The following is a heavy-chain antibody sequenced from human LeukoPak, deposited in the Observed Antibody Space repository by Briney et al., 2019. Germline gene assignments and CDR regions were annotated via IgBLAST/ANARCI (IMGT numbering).Heavy chain of an antibody. CDR1: GFTFSSYA. Sequence: GGSLRLSCAASGFTFSSYAMSWVRQAPGKGLECISGFSGSGGSTYYADSVKGRFTISRDNSKNTLYLQMNSLRAEDTAVYYCAKGGAIRWDLNDAFDIWGQGTMVTVSS. CDR3: AKGGAIRWDLNDAFDI. J-gene: IGHJ3*02. CDR2: FSGSGGST. V-gene: IGHV3-23*01. D-gene: IGHD1-26*01.